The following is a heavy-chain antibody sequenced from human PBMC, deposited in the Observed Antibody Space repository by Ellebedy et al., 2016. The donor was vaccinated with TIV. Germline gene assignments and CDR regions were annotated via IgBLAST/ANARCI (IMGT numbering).Heavy chain of an antibody. Sequence: PGGSLRLSCAASGFTFSDHYMDWVRQAPGKGLEWVGFIRSKASGGTTEYAASVKGRFTISRDDSKNSLYLQMNSLKTEDTAVYYCTLSTNGVCYAWGQGTLVTVSS. J-gene: IGHJ5*02. D-gene: IGHD2-8*01. CDR2: IRSKASGGTT. CDR1: GFTFSDHY. CDR3: TLSTNGVCYA. V-gene: IGHV3-72*01.